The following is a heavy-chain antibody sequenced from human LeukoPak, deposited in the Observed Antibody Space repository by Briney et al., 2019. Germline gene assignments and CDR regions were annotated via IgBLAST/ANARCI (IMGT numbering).Heavy chain of an antibody. CDR2: IYYSGST. CDR1: GGSISSYY. J-gene: IGHJ4*02. V-gene: IGHV4-59*01. D-gene: IGHD3-10*01. Sequence: SETLSLTCTVSGGSISSYYWIWIRQPPGKGLEWIGYIYYSGSTNYNPSLKSRVTISVDTSKNQFSLKLSSVTAADTAVYYCARWGLDGDYFDYWGQGTLVTVSS. CDR3: ARWGLDGDYFDY.